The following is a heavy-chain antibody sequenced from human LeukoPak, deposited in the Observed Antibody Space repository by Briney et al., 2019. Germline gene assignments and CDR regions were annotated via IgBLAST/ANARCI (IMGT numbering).Heavy chain of an antibody. CDR1: AASISSSSYY. J-gene: IGHJ4*02. CDR3: ASLENVDFFDY. Sequence: PSETLSLTCTVSAASISSSSYYWGWLRQPPGKGLAWYGNIYYSGSIYSNPSLKTRFTISADTSKNKFSLTLSSVTTTLRAVYYCASLENVDFFDYWGQGTLVTVSS. CDR2: IYYSGSI. D-gene: IGHD3-3*01. V-gene: IGHV4-39*01.